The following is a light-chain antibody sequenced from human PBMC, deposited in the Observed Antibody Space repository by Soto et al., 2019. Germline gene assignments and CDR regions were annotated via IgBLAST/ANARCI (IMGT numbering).Light chain of an antibody. CDR2: SNN. Sequence: QSVLTQPPSASRTPGQRVTISCSGSSSNIGSNTVNWYQQLPGTAPKLLIYSNNQRPSGVPDRFSGSKSGTSASLAISGLQSEDEADYYCAAWDDRLNGYVFGTGTKVTVL. CDR1: SSNIGSNT. CDR3: AAWDDRLNGYV. V-gene: IGLV1-44*01. J-gene: IGLJ1*01.